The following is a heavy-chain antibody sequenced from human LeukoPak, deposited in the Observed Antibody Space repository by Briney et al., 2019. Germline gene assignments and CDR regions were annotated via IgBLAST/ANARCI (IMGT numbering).Heavy chain of an antibody. Sequence: GGSLRLSCAASGFTFSNYWMSWVRQAPGKGLEFMANIKEAGSEKYYVDSVKGRFTISRDNAKNTLYLQMNSLRAEDTAVYYCAREVLAVAGISNYWGQGTLVTVSS. CDR2: IKEAGSEK. D-gene: IGHD6-19*01. CDR1: GFTFSNYW. J-gene: IGHJ4*02. CDR3: AREVLAVAGISNY. V-gene: IGHV3-7*01.